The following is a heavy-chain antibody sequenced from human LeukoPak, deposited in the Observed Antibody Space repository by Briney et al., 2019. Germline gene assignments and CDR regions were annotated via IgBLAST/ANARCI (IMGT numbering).Heavy chain of an antibody. V-gene: IGHV3-23*01. CDR3: AKRVAYYDFWSGYFDY. Sequence: GGSLRLSCAASGFTFSSYAMSWVRQAPGKGLEWVSAISGSGGSTYYADSVKGRFTISRDNSKNTLYLQMNSLRAEDTAVYYCAKRVAYYDFWSGYFDYWGQGTLVTVSS. J-gene: IGHJ4*02. CDR1: GFTFSSYA. CDR2: ISGSGGST. D-gene: IGHD3-3*01.